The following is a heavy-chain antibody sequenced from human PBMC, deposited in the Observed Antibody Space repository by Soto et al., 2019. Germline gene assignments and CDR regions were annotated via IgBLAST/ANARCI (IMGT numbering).Heavy chain of an antibody. D-gene: IGHD3-22*01. J-gene: IGHJ5*02. Sequence: GGSLRLSCAASGFTFSSYDMHWVRQATGKGLEWVSAIGTAGDTYYPGSVKGRFTISRENAKNSLYFQMNSLRAEDTAVYYCARVNYDSSGYVWFDPWGQGTLVTVSS. CDR3: ARVNYDSSGYVWFDP. V-gene: IGHV3-13*01. CDR1: GFTFSSYD. CDR2: IGTAGDT.